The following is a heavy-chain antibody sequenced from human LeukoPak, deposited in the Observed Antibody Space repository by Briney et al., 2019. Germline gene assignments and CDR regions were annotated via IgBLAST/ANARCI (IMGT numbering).Heavy chain of an antibody. V-gene: IGHV4-30-4*08. D-gene: IGHD3-3*01. J-gene: IGHJ5*02. CDR3: ASTTIFGVVTDDNWFDP. CDR1: GGSISSGDYY. Sequence: SQTLSLTCTVSGGSISSGDYYWSWIRQPPGKGLEWIGYIYYSGSTYYNPSLKSRVTISEDTSKNQFSLKLSSMTAADTAVYYCASTTIFGVVTDDNWFDPWGQGTLVTVSS. CDR2: IYYSGST.